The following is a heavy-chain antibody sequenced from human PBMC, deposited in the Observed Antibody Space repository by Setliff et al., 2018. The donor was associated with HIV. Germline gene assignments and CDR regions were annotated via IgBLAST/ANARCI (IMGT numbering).Heavy chain of an antibody. CDR1: GFTFRNYG. J-gene: IGHJ4*02. Sequence: GGSLRLSCTASGFTFRNYGMNWVRQAPGKGLKWVAITSYDGTYRHYADSVRGRFTISRDNSRNTVYLDMNSLTAEDTAVYYCVRGGYYYDNTVFYGHWGQGTQVTSPQ. CDR3: VRGGYYYDNTVFYGH. D-gene: IGHD3-22*01. CDR2: TSYDGTYR. V-gene: IGHV3-30*03.